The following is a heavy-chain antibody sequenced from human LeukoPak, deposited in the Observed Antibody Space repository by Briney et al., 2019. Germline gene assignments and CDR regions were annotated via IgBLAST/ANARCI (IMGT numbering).Heavy chain of an antibody. J-gene: IGHJ4*02. Sequence: PGGSLRLSCAASGFTFSSYAMSWVRQAPGKGLEWVSAISGSGGSTYYADSVKGRFTISRDNSKNTLCLQMNSLRAEDTAVYYCAKGYAYYYGSGSYIPFDYWGQGTLVTVSS. CDR3: AKGYAYYYGSGSYIPFDY. D-gene: IGHD3-10*01. V-gene: IGHV3-23*01. CDR2: ISGSGGST. CDR1: GFTFSSYA.